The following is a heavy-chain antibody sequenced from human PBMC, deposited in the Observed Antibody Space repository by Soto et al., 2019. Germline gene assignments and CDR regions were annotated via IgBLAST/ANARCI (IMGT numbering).Heavy chain of an antibody. Sequence: SETLSLTCTVSGGSISSYYWTWIRQPPGKGLEWIGYIYYSGSTNYNPSLKSRVTISVDTSKNQFSLKLSSVTAADTAEYYCARLGYCSGGSCYLYFQHWGQGTLVTVS. V-gene: IGHV4-59*08. J-gene: IGHJ1*01. CDR1: GGSISSYY. D-gene: IGHD2-15*01. CDR2: IYYSGST. CDR3: ARLGYCSGGSCYLYFQH.